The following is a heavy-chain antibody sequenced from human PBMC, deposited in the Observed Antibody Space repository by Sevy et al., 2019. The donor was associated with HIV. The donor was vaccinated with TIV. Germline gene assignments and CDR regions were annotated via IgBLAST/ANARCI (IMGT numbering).Heavy chain of an antibody. J-gene: IGHJ5*02. Sequence: GGSLRLSCAASGFTFSSYWMSWVRQAPGKGLEWVANIKKDGSEKYYVDSVNSRFTFSRDNAKNSLYLQMNSLRAEDMALYYGARVPEYSSSWSDHWGQGTLVTVSS. CDR1: GFTFSSYW. D-gene: IGHD2-2*01. CDR2: IKKDGSEK. CDR3: ARVPEYSSSWSDH. V-gene: IGHV3-7*03.